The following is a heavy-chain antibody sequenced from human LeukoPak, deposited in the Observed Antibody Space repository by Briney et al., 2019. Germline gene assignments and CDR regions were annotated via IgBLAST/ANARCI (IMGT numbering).Heavy chain of an antibody. V-gene: IGHV3-23*01. J-gene: IGHJ4*02. Sequence: GGFLRLSCVVSGISLSNYAMTWVRQAPGKGLEWVSYISERGGSTTYADSVKGRFTISRDTSLNTLYLQMNNLRAEDTAVYFCAKRGVVIRGILVIGYHQEAYHYDFWGQGVLVTVSS. CDR1: GISLSNYA. CDR3: AKRGVVIRGILVIGYHQEAYHYDF. CDR2: ISERGGST. D-gene: IGHD3-10*01.